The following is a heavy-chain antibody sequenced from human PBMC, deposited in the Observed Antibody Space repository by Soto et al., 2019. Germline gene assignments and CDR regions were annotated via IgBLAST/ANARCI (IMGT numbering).Heavy chain of an antibody. J-gene: IGHJ2*01. D-gene: IGHD5-12*01. CDR2: IIPIFGTT. Sequence: QVQLVQSGAEVKKPGSSVKVSCKASGGTFSNYPISWVRQAPGQGLEWMGGIIPIFGTTNYAQKFQGRVTXPXXXSXRTAYMELSSLRSEDTAVFYCARGNHRWLQLWYFDLWGRGTLVTVSS. CDR1: GGTFSNYP. V-gene: IGHV1-69*05. CDR3: ARGNHRWLQLWYFDL.